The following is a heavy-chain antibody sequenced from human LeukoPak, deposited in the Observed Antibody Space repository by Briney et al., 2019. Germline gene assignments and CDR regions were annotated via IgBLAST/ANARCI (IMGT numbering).Heavy chain of an antibody. J-gene: IGHJ6*04. D-gene: IGHD3-22*01. CDR2: IYYSGST. CDR1: GGSISSSSYY. V-gene: IGHV4-39*01. CDR3: ARGSPYYDAGGYWTKQHSYLAV. Sequence: PSETLSLTCTVSGGSISSSSYYWGWIRQPPGKGLEWIGSIYYSGSTYYNPSLKSRVTISVDTSKNQFSLKLSSVTAADTAVYYCARGSPYYDAGGYWTKQHSYLAVWGKGTTVIVSS.